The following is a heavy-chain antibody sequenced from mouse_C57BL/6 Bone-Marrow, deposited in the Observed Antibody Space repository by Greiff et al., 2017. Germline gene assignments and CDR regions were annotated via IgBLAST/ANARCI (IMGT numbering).Heavy chain of an antibody. CDR1: GYTFTDYY. D-gene: IGHD6-1*01. CDR2: IYPGSGNT. Sequence: VKVVESGAELVRPGASVKLSCKASGYTFTDYYINWVKQRPGQGLEWIARIYPGSGNTYYNEKFKGKATLTAEKSSSTAYMQLSSLTSEDSAVDFCARGITQCAWFADWGQGTLVTVSA. CDR3: ARGITQCAWFAD. J-gene: IGHJ3*01. V-gene: IGHV1-76*01.